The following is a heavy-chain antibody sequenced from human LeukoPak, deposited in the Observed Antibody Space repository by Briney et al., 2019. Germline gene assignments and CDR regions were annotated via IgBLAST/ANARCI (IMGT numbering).Heavy chain of an antibody. Sequence: SETLSLTCTVSGGSISSYYWSWIRQPPGKGLEWIGEINHSGSTNYNPSLKSRVTISVDTSKNQFSLKLSSVTAADTAVYYCARVVQQYYDSSGYQDYWGQGTLVTVSS. CDR1: GGSISSYY. CDR3: ARVVQQYYDSSGYQDY. V-gene: IGHV4-34*01. D-gene: IGHD3-22*01. CDR2: INHSGST. J-gene: IGHJ4*02.